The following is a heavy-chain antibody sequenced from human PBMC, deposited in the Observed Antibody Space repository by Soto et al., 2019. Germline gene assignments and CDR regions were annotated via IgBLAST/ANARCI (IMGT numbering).Heavy chain of an antibody. CDR1: GYTFTNYG. CDR2: SSAYNGNK. V-gene: IGHV1-18*01. Sequence: QVQLVQSGAEVKKPGASVRVSCKTSGYTFTNYGITWVRQAPGQGLEWMGWSSAYNGNKIDAKNLQGRVTMTTDTSTSTAYMELRSLRSDHTAMYYCARETSDGPDFWGKGTLVPVSA. J-gene: IGHJ4*02. D-gene: IGHD2-2*01. CDR3: ARETSDGPDF.